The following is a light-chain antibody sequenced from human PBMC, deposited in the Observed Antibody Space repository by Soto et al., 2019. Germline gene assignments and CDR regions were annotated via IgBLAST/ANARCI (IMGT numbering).Light chain of an antibody. CDR2: EVS. CDR3: CSYAGSSPV. J-gene: IGLJ1*01. Sequence: QSVLTQPASVSGSPGQSITISCTGKSSDVGSYNLVSWYQQHPGKAPKLMIYEVSKRPSGVSNRFSGSKSGNTASLTISGLQAEDEADYYCCSYAGSSPVFGTGTKVTVL. V-gene: IGLV2-23*02. CDR1: SSDVGSYNL.